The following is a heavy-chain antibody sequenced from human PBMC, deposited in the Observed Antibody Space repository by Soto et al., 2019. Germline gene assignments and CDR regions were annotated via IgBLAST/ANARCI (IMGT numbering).Heavy chain of an antibody. Sequence: PSEXLSLTCTXXXXXXISSPXXXXXXRQPPGMWPEWIASIYRDGATYYNPSLNSRVTVFVDSSKNQFSLKLSSVTAADTAVYYCAMSSSFDGFDYWGQGTL. CDR1: XXXXISSPXX. D-gene: IGHD6-6*01. J-gene: IGHJ4*02. V-gene: IGHV4-39*01. CDR2: IYRDGAT. CDR3: AMSSSFDGFDY.